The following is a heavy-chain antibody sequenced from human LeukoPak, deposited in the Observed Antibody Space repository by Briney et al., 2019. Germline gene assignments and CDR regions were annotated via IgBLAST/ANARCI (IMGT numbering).Heavy chain of an antibody. V-gene: IGHV3-23*01. CDR3: ATSRTLQAMDFDY. CDR1: GFTFSSYT. Sequence: PGGSLRLSCAASGFTFSSYTMRWVRQAPGKGLEWVSSISGSGGSTYYSDSVKGRFTSSRDNSKNTLYLQMNSLRVEDTAVYYCATSRTLQAMDFDYWGPGTLVTVSP. D-gene: IGHD5-18*01. CDR2: ISGSGGST. J-gene: IGHJ4*02.